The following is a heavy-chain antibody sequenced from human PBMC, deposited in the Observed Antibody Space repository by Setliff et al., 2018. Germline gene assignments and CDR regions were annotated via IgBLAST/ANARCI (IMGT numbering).Heavy chain of an antibody. CDR2: IKQDGSEK. CDR1: GFTFSSYW. D-gene: IGHD3-9*01. Sequence: PSETLRLSCAASGFTFSSYWMSWVRQAPGKGLEWVANIKQDGSEKYYVDSVKGRFTISRDNAKNSLYLQMNSLRAEDTAVYYCARDWWVVGAYYDILTGYSDAFDIWGQGTMVTVSS. J-gene: IGHJ3*02. V-gene: IGHV3-7*01. CDR3: ARDWWVVGAYYDILTGYSDAFDI.